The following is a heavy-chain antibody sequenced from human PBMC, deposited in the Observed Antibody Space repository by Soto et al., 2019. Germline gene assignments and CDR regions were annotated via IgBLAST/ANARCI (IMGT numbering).Heavy chain of an antibody. CDR3: VRDYLPEYCSSTSCYVFDI. CDR2: IIPILGIA. J-gene: IGHJ3*02. Sequence: ASVKVSCKASGGTFSSYTISWVRQAPGQGLEWMGRIIPILGIANYAQKFQGRVTITADKSTSTAYMELSSLRSEDTAVYHCVRDYLPEYCSSTSCYVFDIWGQGTMVTVSS. V-gene: IGHV1-69*04. CDR1: GGTFSSYT. D-gene: IGHD2-2*01.